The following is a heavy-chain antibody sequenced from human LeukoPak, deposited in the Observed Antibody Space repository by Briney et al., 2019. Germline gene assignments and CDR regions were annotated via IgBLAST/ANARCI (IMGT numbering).Heavy chain of an antibody. V-gene: IGHV1-69*05. CDR2: IIPIFGTA. CDR1: GGTFSSYA. D-gene: IGHD6-6*01. Sequence: SVKGSCKASGGTFSSYAISWVRQAPGQRVEWMGGIIPIFGTANYAQKFQGRVTITTDESTSTAYMELSSLRSEDTAVYYCARGTFSGSSSFDYWGQGTLVTVSS. CDR3: ARGTFSGSSSFDY. J-gene: IGHJ4*02.